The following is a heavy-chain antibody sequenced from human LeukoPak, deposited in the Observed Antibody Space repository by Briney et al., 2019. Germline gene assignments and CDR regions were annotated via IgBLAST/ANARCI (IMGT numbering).Heavy chain of an antibody. Sequence: SGTLSLTCAVSGGSISSINWWTWVRQPPGKGLEWIGESNHSGSTNYNPSLKSRVTISVDTSKNQFSLKLSSVTAADTAVYYCARWRSVLMVYAISVDNWFDPWGQGTLVTVSS. D-gene: IGHD2-8*01. CDR1: GGSISSINW. V-gene: IGHV4-4*02. CDR3: ARWRSVLMVYAISVDNWFDP. CDR2: SNHSGST. J-gene: IGHJ5*02.